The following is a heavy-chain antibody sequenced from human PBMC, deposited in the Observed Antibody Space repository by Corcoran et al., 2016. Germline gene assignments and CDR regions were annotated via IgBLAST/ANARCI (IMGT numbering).Heavy chain of an antibody. CDR3: ARIDCTGGSCRPYYYYGMDV. Sequence: QVQLVESGGGVVQPGRSLRLSCAASGFTFNTYGMNWVRQAPGKGPEWVAVIWYDGSLKYYADSVKGRFTISRDNSRNTLYLQMNSLRVEDTGLYYCARIDCTGGSCRPYYYYGMDVWGQGTTVTVS. CDR2: IWYDGSLK. V-gene: IGHV3-33*01. CDR1: GFTFNTYG. D-gene: IGHD2-15*01. J-gene: IGHJ6*02.